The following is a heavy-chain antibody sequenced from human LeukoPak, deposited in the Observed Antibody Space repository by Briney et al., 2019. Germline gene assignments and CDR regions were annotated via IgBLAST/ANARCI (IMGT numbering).Heavy chain of an antibody. CDR2: ISRDGSST. D-gene: IGHD2-2*02. J-gene: IGHJ4*02. CDR1: RFTFSNNW. V-gene: IGHV3-74*01. CDR3: ARDCSDTGCYNTAFDY. Sequence: PGGSLRLSCAASRFTFSNNWMHWVRQAPGKGLVWVSRISRDGSSTSYADSVKGRFTISRDNAKNTLYLQMNTLRAEDTAVYYCARDCSDTGCYNTAFDYWGQGTLVTVSS.